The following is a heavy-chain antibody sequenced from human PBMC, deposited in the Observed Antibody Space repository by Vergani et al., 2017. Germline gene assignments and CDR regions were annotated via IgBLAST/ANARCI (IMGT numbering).Heavy chain of an antibody. CDR2: INTNSGKP. D-gene: IGHD6-19*01. CDR1: GYTFTNYP. V-gene: IGHV7-4-1*02. CDR3: ARGRQWRLTEYLYGMDV. Sequence: QVQLLQSGSELKKPGASVRISCEASGYTFTNYPLIWVRQAPGQGLEFMGWINTNSGKPTYAPGFTGRFVFSLDTSVSTASLQISGLKAEDSAVYYCARGRQWRLTEYLYGMDVWGQGTTVTVSS. J-gene: IGHJ6*02.